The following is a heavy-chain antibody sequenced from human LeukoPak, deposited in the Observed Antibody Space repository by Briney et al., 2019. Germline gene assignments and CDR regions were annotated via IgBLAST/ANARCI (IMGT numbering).Heavy chain of an antibody. Sequence: GESLKISCKVSGYSFPSYWITWVRQVPGKGLEWMGRIAPSDSYANYNPSFEGHVTMSVEKSITTVYLQWSSLKASDTAVYYCVRQPPGVYDTTQNWFDPWGQGTLVTVSS. CDR2: IAPSDSYA. V-gene: IGHV5-10-1*01. J-gene: IGHJ5*02. CDR3: VRQPPGVYDTTQNWFDP. CDR1: GYSFPSYW. D-gene: IGHD3-22*01.